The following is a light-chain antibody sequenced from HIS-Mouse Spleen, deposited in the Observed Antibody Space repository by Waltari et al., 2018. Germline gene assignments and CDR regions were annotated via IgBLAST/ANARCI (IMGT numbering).Light chain of an antibody. CDR1: QSVSSN. Sequence: EIVMTQSPATLSVSPGERATLSCRASQSVSSNLAWYQQKPGQAPRLLIYGASTRATGIPARFSGSGSGTEFTLTISSMQPDDFATYYCQQYNSYWTFDQGTKVEIK. V-gene: IGKV3-15*01. CDR2: GAS. J-gene: IGKJ1*01. CDR3: QQYNSYWT.